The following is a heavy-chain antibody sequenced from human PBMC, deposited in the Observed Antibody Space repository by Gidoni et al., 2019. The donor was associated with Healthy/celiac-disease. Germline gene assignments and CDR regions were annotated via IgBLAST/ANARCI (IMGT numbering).Heavy chain of an antibody. V-gene: IGHV3-23*01. Sequence: EVPLLESGGGLVQPGGSLSLYCAASGFSFSSYAMSWVRQAPGKGLEWVSAISGSGGSTYYADSVKGRFTISRDNSKSTLFLQMNSLRAEDTAVYYCAKDLGDILTGWINDAFDIWGQGTMVTVSS. D-gene: IGHD3-9*01. CDR1: GFSFSSYA. CDR2: ISGSGGST. CDR3: AKDLGDILTGWINDAFDI. J-gene: IGHJ3*02.